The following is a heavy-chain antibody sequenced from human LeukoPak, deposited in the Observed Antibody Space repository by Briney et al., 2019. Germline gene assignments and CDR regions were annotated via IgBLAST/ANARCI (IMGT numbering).Heavy chain of an antibody. J-gene: IGHJ4*02. V-gene: IGHV3-23*01. CDR2: IGDSGGST. D-gene: IGHD1-7*01. Sequence: PGGSLRLSCVASGFTFSSYVISWVRQAPGKGLEWVSGIGDSGGSTYYADSVKGRFTISRDNSKNTMYLQMNSLRAEDTAVYYCAKGLYSGTTYFDYWGQGTLVTVSS. CDR1: GFTFSSYV. CDR3: AKGLYSGTTYFDY.